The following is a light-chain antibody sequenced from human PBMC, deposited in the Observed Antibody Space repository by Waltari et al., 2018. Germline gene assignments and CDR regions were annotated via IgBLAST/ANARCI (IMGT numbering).Light chain of an antibody. J-gene: IGKJ1*01. CDR1: QSVLHSSNNKNY. CDR3: QQFQSHLMT. V-gene: IGKV4-1*01. CDR2: WAY. Sequence: DIVMTQSPESLAVSLGERAPITCKSSQSVLHSSNNKNYFAWYQQKPGQPPKLLIYWAYTRKSXXPDRXSGSXSVTXXTLTISILQAEXXXVYYCQQFQSHLMTFGQGTKVEIK.